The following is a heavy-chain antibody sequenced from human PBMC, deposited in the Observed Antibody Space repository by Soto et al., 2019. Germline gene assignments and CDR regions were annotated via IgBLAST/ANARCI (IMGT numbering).Heavy chain of an antibody. CDR3: ARDARFYSSSWYGRGVDY. CDR1: GGSISSGDYY. Sequence: SETLSLTCTVSGGSISSGDYYWSWIRQPPGKGLEWIGYIYYSGSTYYNPSLKSRVTISVDTSKNQFSLKLSSVTAADTAVYYCARDARFYSSSWYGRGVDYWSQGTLVTVSS. CDR2: IYYSGST. D-gene: IGHD6-13*01. V-gene: IGHV4-30-4*01. J-gene: IGHJ4*02.